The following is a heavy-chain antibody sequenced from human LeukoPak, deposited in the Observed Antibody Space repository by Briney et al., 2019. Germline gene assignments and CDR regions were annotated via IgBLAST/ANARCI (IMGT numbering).Heavy chain of an antibody. CDR1: GFTFDDFA. D-gene: IGHD1-7*01. V-gene: IGHV3-48*03. CDR3: AKKTGTMSFDY. CDR2: ISISGSTI. J-gene: IGHJ4*02. Sequence: GGSLRLSCAASGFTFDDFAMSWVRQAPGKGLEWVSYISISGSTIYYADSVKGRFTISRDNAKNSLYLQMNSLRAEDTAVYYCAKKTGTMSFDYWGQGTLVTVSS.